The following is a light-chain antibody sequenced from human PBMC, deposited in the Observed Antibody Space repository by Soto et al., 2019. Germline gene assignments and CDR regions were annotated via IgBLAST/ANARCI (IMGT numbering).Light chain of an antibody. CDR2: DVS. Sequence: QSALTQPASVSGSPGQSITISCTGTSSDIGGYNYVSWFQQHPGKAPELMISDVSNRPSGVSNRFSGSKSGNTASLTISGLQAEDEADYYCSSYTSGSTFYVFGTGTKVTVL. J-gene: IGLJ1*01. V-gene: IGLV2-14*01. CDR1: SSDIGGYNY. CDR3: SSYTSGSTFYV.